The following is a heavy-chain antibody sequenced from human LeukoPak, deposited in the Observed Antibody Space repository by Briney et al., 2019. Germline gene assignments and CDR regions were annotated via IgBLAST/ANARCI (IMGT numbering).Heavy chain of an antibody. J-gene: IGHJ5*02. Sequence: GGSLRLSCAASGFTFSSYGMHWVRQAPGKGLEWVAVISYDGSNKYYADSVKGRFAISRDNSKNTLYLQMNSLRAEDTAVCYCAKDRAWGQGTLVTVSS. CDR2: ISYDGSNK. V-gene: IGHV3-30*18. CDR3: AKDRA. D-gene: IGHD5-24*01. CDR1: GFTFSSYG.